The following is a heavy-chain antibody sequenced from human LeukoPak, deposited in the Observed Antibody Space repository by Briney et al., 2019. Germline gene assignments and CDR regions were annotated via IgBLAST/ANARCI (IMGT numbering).Heavy chain of an antibody. J-gene: IGHJ4*02. D-gene: IGHD3-22*01. Sequence: GASVKVFCKASGYTFTSYGISWVRQAPGQGLEWMGWISAYNGNTNYAQKLQGRVTMTTDTSTSTAYMELRSLRSDDTAVYYCARVRALYYYDSSGYLDYWGQGTLVTVSS. V-gene: IGHV1-18*01. CDR2: ISAYNGNT. CDR1: GYTFTSYG. CDR3: ARVRALYYYDSSGYLDY.